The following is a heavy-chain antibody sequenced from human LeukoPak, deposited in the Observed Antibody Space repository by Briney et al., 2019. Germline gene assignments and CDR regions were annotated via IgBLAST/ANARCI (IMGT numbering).Heavy chain of an antibody. Sequence: ASVKVSCKASGYTFTGYYMHWVRQAPGQGLEWMGWINPNSGGTNYAQKFQGRVTMTRDTSISTAYMELSSLRSEDTAVYYCARDTVAGKKTEYMDVWGKGTTVTVSS. CDR2: INPNSGGT. D-gene: IGHD6-19*01. CDR3: ARDTVAGKKTEYMDV. V-gene: IGHV1-2*02. CDR1: GYTFTGYY. J-gene: IGHJ6*03.